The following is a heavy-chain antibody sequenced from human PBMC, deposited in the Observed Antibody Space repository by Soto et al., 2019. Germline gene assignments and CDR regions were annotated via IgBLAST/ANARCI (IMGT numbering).Heavy chain of an antibody. J-gene: IGHJ6*02. CDR2: INPNSGGT. CDR1: GYTFTGYY. CDR3: ARDLKYGGSSGREV. Sequence: ASVKVSCKASGYTFTGYYMHWVRQAPGQGLEWMGWINPNSGGTNYAQKFQGRVTMTRDTSISTAYMELSRLRSDDTAVYYCARDLKYGGSSGREVWGQGATVTVS. D-gene: IGHD6-25*01. V-gene: IGHV1-2*02.